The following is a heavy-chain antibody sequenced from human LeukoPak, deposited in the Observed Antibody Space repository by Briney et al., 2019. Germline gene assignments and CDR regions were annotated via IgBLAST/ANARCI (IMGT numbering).Heavy chain of an antibody. V-gene: IGHV1-18*01. J-gene: IGHJ3*02. CDR1: GYTFTSYD. CDR3: ARDGFDAFEI. Sequence: ASVKVSCKASGYTFTSYDINWVRQAPGQGLEWMGWISAYNGNTKYAQKFQGRVTMTTDTSTSTAYMEVRNLRSDDTAVYYCARDGFDAFEIWGQGTMVTVSS. D-gene: IGHD5-12*01. CDR2: ISAYNGNT.